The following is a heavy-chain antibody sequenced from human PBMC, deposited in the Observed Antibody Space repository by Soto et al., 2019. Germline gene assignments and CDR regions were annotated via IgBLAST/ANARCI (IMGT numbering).Heavy chain of an antibody. CDR3: AGIAAAGILEYYFDY. V-gene: IGHV3-11*01. CDR2: ISSSGSTI. CDR1: GFTFSDYY. Sequence: GGSLRLSCAASGFTFSDYYMSWIRQAPGKGLEWVSYISSSGSTIYYADSVKGRFTISRDNAKNSLYLQMNSLRAEDTAVYYCAGIAAAGILEYYFDYWGQGTLVTVSS. J-gene: IGHJ4*02. D-gene: IGHD6-13*01.